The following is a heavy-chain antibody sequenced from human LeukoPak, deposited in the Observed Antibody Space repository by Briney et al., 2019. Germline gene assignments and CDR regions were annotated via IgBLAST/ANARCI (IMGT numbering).Heavy chain of an antibody. J-gene: IGHJ4*02. CDR3: ARDVRPDY. CDR1: GFTFSSYW. V-gene: IGHV3-7*04. D-gene: IGHD6-6*01. CDR2: IKQDGSAK. Sequence: PGGSLRLSCAASGFTFSSYWMSWVRQTPGKGLEWVANIKQDGSAKYYMDSVKGRFSISRDNAKNSLYLQMNALRAEDTAVYYCARDVRPDYWGQGTLVTVST.